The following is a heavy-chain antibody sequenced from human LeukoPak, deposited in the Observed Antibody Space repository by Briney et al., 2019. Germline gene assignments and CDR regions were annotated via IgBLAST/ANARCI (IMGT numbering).Heavy chain of an antibody. Sequence: SQTLSLTCAISGDSVSSNSAAWNWIRQSPSRGLEWLGRTYYRSKWYNDYAVSVKSRITINPDTSKNQFSLQLNSVTPEDTAVYYCARDREYLPKPAVAGDYYYYGMGVWGQGTTVTVSS. D-gene: IGHD6-19*01. J-gene: IGHJ6*02. V-gene: IGHV6-1*01. CDR3: ARDREYLPKPAVAGDYYYYGMGV. CDR1: GDSVSSNSAA. CDR2: TYYRSKWYN.